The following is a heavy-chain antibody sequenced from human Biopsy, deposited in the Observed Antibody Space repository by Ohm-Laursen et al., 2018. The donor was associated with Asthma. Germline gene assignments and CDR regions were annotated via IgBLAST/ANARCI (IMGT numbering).Heavy chain of an antibody. D-gene: IGHD4-23*01. Sequence: SLRLSCAASRFTYEMHWDRQAPGKGLEWVAVISYDGSSIYYADSVKGRFTLSRDNSRNTLYLQMNSLRVENTAIYYCARTHERWTSIQDDALDIWGQGTMVIVSS. CDR3: ARTHERWTSIQDDALDI. J-gene: IGHJ3*02. CDR2: ISYDGSSI. V-gene: IGHV3-30-3*01. CDR1: RFTYE.